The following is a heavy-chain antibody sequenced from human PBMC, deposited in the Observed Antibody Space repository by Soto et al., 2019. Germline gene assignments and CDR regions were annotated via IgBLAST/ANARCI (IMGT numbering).Heavy chain of an antibody. Sequence: SETLSLTCAVSGGSISSGGYSWSWIRQPPGKGLEWIGYMYHSGSTYYNPSLKSRVTISIDRSKNQFSLKLSSVTAADTAVYYCARDLGMVRGTLGYWGQGTLVTVSS. J-gene: IGHJ4*02. CDR2: MYHSGST. V-gene: IGHV4-30-2*01. CDR1: GGSISSGGYS. D-gene: IGHD3-10*01. CDR3: ARDLGMVRGTLGY.